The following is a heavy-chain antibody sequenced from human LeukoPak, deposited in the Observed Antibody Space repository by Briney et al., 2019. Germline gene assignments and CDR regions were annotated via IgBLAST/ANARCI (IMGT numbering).Heavy chain of an antibody. J-gene: IGHJ4*02. Sequence: GGSLRLSCAASGLTVSSNCMSWVRQAPGKGLEWVSLIYSGGSTYYADSVKGRFTISRDNSKNTLYLQMNSLRAEDTAVYYCAKVDKEMATIRSYFDYWGQGTLVTVSS. D-gene: IGHD5-24*01. CDR1: GLTVSSNC. CDR2: IYSGGST. CDR3: AKVDKEMATIRSYFDY. V-gene: IGHV3-53*01.